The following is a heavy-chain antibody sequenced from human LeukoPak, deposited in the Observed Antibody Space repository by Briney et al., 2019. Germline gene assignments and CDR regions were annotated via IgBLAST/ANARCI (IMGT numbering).Heavy chain of an antibody. J-gene: IGHJ4*02. CDR1: GYTFTSYY. V-gene: IGHV1-46*01. CDR3: AGAHVDYYGSGSYEGHFDY. CDR2: INPSGGST. Sequence: ASVKVSCKASGYTFTSYYMHWVRRAPGQGLEWMGIINPSGGSTSYAQKFQGRVTMTRDTSTSTVYMELSSLRSEDTAVYYCAGAHVDYYGSGSYEGHFDYWGRGTLVTVSS. D-gene: IGHD3-10*01.